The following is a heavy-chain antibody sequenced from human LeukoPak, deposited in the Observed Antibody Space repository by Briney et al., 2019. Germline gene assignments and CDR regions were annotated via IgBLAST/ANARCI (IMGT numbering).Heavy chain of an antibody. Sequence: GGSLRLFCAASGFIFCSYGMLWVRQAPGKGLEGVAVISYGGSNKLYAVSVKGRFTISRDNSKNTLYLKMNSLKAEDTAVYYCAKESRLHEYFQHWGQGTLVTVSS. CDR2: ISYGGSNK. D-gene: IGHD6-25*01. V-gene: IGHV3-30*18. CDR1: GFIFCSYG. J-gene: IGHJ1*01. CDR3: AKESRLHEYFQH.